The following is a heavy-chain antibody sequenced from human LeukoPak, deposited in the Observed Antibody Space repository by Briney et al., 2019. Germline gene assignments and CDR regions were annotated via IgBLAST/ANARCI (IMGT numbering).Heavy chain of an antibody. J-gene: IGHJ4*02. CDR2: ISYDGSNK. CDR1: GFTFSSYA. CDR3: ARARTTVTSPFDY. D-gene: IGHD4-17*01. V-gene: IGHV3-30-3*01. Sequence: GGSLRLSCAASGFTFSSYAMHWVRQAPGKGLEWVAVISYDGSNKYYADSVKGRFTISRDNSKNTLYLQMNSLRAEDTAVYYCARARTTVTSPFDYWGQGIPVTVSP.